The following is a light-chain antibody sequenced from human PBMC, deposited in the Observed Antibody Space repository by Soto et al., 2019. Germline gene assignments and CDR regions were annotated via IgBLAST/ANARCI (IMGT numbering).Light chain of an antibody. J-gene: IGLJ1*01. CDR1: SSDVGGYNY. Sequence: QSVLTQPPSASGSPGQSVTTSCTGTSSDVGGYNYVSWYQQHPGKAPKLMIYEVSKRPSGVPDRFSGSKSGNTASLTVSGLQAEDEADYYCSSYAGSNNFGVYVFGTGTKVTVL. V-gene: IGLV2-8*01. CDR3: SSYAGSNNFGVYV. CDR2: EVS.